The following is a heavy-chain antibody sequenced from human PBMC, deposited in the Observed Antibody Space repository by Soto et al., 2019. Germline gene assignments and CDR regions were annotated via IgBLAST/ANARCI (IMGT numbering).Heavy chain of an antibody. CDR2: IYYSGST. J-gene: IGHJ4*02. CDR1: GGSISSYY. CDR3: AGGRSYFDY. Sequence: SETLSLTCTVSGGSISSYYWSWIRQPPGKGLEWIGYIYYSGSTNYNPSLKSRVTISVDTSKNQFSLKLSSVTAADTAVYYCAGGRSYFDYWGQGTLVTVS. D-gene: IGHD2-15*01. V-gene: IGHV4-59*01.